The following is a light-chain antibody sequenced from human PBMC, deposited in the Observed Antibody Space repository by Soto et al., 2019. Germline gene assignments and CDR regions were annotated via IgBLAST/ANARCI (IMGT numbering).Light chain of an antibody. CDR1: QTVSNNY. J-gene: IGKJ2*01. CDR3: QQYGSSPPYT. Sequence: EVVLTQSPGTLSLSPGERATLSSRASQTVSNNYLAWYQHKPGQSPKLLIFGSSDRATGIPDRFSGSGSGTDFTLTISRLEPEDFAVYYCQQYGSSPPYTFGQGTKLEIK. CDR2: GSS. V-gene: IGKV3-20*01.